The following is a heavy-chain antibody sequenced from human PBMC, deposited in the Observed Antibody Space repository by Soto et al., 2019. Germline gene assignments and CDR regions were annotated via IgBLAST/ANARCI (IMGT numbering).Heavy chain of an antibody. V-gene: IGHV1-69*13. CDR2: IIPIFGTA. Sequence: SVKVPCKASGGTFSSYAISWVRQAPGQGLEWMGGIIPIFGTANYAQKFQGRVTITADESTSTAYMELSSLRSEDTAVYYCARDFRGGRVVVPAAGERLPAYYYGMDVWG. CDR3: ARDFRGGRVVVPAAGERLPAYYYGMDV. J-gene: IGHJ6*02. CDR1: GGTFSSYA. D-gene: IGHD2-2*01.